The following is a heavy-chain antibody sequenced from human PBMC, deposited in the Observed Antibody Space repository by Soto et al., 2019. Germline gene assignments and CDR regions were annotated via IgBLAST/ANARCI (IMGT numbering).Heavy chain of an antibody. J-gene: IGHJ6*02. CDR3: SRGDSTDCSNGVCSFFYNHDMDV. Sequence: ASVKVSCKASGYSFTDYHIHWVRQAPGQGLEWLGRINPKSGGTSTAQKFQGWVTMTTDTSISTASMELTRLTSDDSAIYYCSRGDSTDCSNGVCSFFYNHDMDVWGQGTTVTVSS. V-gene: IGHV1-2*04. CDR2: INPKSGGT. D-gene: IGHD2-8*01. CDR1: GYSFTDYH.